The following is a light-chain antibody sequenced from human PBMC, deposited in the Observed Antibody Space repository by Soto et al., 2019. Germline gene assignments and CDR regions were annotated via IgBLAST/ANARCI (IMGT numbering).Light chain of an antibody. CDR2: EDT. Sequence: QSALTQPASVSGSPGQSITISCTGTSSDVGSYNLVSWYQHHPTKAPKLIIYEDTKRPSGISNRFSGSTSGNTASLTISGLQAEDEADYYCCSYAGSRTWVFGGGTKLTVL. CDR3: CSYAGSRTWV. CDR1: SSDVGSYNL. V-gene: IGLV2-23*01. J-gene: IGLJ3*02.